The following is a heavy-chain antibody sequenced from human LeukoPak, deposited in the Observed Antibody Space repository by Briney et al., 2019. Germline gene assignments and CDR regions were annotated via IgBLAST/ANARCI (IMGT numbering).Heavy chain of an antibody. Sequence: GGSLRLSCAAPGFTFSSYSMNWVRQAPGKGLEWVSSISSSGSHMYYADSVKGRFTISRDSAKNSLYLQMNSLRAEDTAVYYCARLTFGGVIGFDYWGQGTLVTVSS. CDR1: GFTFSSYS. D-gene: IGHD3-16*02. CDR2: ISSSGSHM. J-gene: IGHJ4*02. CDR3: ARLTFGGVIGFDY. V-gene: IGHV3-21*01.